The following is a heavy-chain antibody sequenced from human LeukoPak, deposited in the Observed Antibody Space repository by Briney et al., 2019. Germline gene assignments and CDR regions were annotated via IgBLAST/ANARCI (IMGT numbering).Heavy chain of an antibody. J-gene: IGHJ4*02. CDR2: MNEGGSEK. D-gene: IGHD3-22*01. V-gene: IGHV3-7*03. CDR1: RFTFSSYW. Sequence: GGSLRLSCAASRFTFSSYWMSWVRQAPGKGVEWVANMNEGGSEKYYVDSVKGRFTISRDNAKNSLYLQMTSLRAEDTAVYYCARGSYYYDGSGHHYYFDYWGQGTLVTVSS. CDR3: ARGSYYYDGSGHHYYFDY.